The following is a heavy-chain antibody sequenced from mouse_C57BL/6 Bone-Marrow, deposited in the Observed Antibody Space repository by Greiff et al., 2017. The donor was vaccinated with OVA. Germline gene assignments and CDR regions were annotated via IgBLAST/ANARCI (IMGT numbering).Heavy chain of an antibody. CDR3: ARYYYGSSYPEVDV. CDR1: GYTFTSYW. V-gene: IGHV1-53*01. D-gene: IGHD1-1*01. Sequence: QVQLQQSGTELVKPGASVKLSCKASGYTFTSYWMHWVKQRPGQGLEWIGNINPSNGGTNYNEKFKSKATLTVDKSSSTAYMQLSSLTSEDSAVYYCARYYYGSSYPEVDVWGTGTTVTVSS. CDR2: INPSNGGT. J-gene: IGHJ1*03.